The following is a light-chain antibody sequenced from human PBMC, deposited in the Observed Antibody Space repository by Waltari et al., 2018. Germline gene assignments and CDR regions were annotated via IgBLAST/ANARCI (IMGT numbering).Light chain of an antibody. J-gene: IGKJ2*03. V-gene: IGKV1-5*03. CDR2: KAS. Sequence: DIQMTQSPSTLSASVGHTINITCRASQTISNYFAWYQQKPGKAPKLLIYKASTSGSGVPSRFSGSGSGTEFTLTINSLQPDDFATYYCQQYNTYSSFGQGTKLEIK. CDR3: QQYNTYSS. CDR1: QTISNY.